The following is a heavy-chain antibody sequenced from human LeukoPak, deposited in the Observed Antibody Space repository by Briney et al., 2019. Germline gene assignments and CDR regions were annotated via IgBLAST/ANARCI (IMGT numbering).Heavy chain of an antibody. CDR2: IYSGSSGT. D-gene: IGHD6-19*01. CDR1: GFTVSSNY. Sequence: GGSLRLSCAASGFTVSSNYMSWVRQAPGKGLEWVAVIYSGSSGTYYTDSVKGRFTISRHNSKNTLYLQMNSLRAEDTAVYSCARVGSGWYDFDYWGQGTLVTVSS. V-gene: IGHV3-53*04. CDR3: ARVGSGWYDFDY. J-gene: IGHJ4*02.